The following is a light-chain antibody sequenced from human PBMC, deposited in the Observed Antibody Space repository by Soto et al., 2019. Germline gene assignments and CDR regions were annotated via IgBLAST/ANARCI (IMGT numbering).Light chain of an antibody. Sequence: EIVMAQSPATLSVSPGERATLSCRASQSVSSNLAWYQQKPGQAPRLLVYGASTRATGIPARLSGSGSGTQFTLTISSLETKDFAVYYCQQRSNWPGTFGQGTKVDIK. CDR2: GAS. J-gene: IGKJ1*01. CDR1: QSVSSN. V-gene: IGKV3-15*01. CDR3: QQRSNWPGT.